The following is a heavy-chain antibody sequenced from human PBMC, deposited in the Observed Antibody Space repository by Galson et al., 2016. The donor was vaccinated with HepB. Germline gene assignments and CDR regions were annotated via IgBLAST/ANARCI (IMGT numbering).Heavy chain of an antibody. CDR1: GFTFSRYW. V-gene: IGHV3-74*01. CDR2: INSDGSST. CDR3: ARDPSHSIFDYGGDY. D-gene: IGHD4/OR15-4a*01. Sequence: SLRLSCAASGFTFSRYWMHWVRQAPGKGLVWVSRINSDGSSTTCADSVKGRFTISRDNANNTLYLRMNSLRTEDTAVYYCARDPSHSIFDYGGDYWGQGTLVTVSS. J-gene: IGHJ4*02.